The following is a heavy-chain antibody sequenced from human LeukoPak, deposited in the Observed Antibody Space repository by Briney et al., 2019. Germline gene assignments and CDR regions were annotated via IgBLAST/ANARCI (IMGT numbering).Heavy chain of an antibody. V-gene: IGHV1-2*02. CDR2: IDPNSGGT. J-gene: IGHJ2*01. CDR3: AKEADIVSFDL. CDR1: GYTFTGNH. D-gene: IGHD3-16*02. Sequence: ASVKVSCKASGYTFTGNHVQWVRQAPGQGLEWMGWIDPNSGGTKYAQKFQDRVAMTSDTSISTAYMELSGLRSDDTAVYFCAKEADIVSFDLWGRGTLVTVSS.